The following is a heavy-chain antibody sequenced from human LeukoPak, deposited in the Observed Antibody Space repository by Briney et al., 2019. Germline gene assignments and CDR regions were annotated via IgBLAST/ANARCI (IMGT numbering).Heavy chain of an antibody. Sequence: GGTLRLSCAASRFTFSNYAMNWVRQAPGKGLEWVSAISGSGDSTYYADSVKGRFTISRDNSRNTLYLQMNSLRAGDTAVYYCAKSFRSTSLDYWGQGTLVTVSS. V-gene: IGHV3-23*01. CDR1: RFTFSNYA. CDR3: AKSFRSTSLDY. CDR2: ISGSGDST. J-gene: IGHJ4*02. D-gene: IGHD2-2*01.